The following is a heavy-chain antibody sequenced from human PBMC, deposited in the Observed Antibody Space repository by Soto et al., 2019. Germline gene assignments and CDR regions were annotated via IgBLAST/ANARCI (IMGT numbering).Heavy chain of an antibody. J-gene: IGHJ4*02. CDR1: GFTFSTSA. CDR3: AKGYSSGWYPDYFDY. CDR2: ISGSGAST. D-gene: IGHD6-13*01. Sequence: GSLSLSCVASGFTFSTSAMSWVRQAPGKGLEWVSVISGSGASTYYADSVQGRFTISRDTSKNTLYLQMNSLRAEDTAIYYCAKGYSSGWYPDYFDYWGQGTLVTVSS. V-gene: IGHV3-23*01.